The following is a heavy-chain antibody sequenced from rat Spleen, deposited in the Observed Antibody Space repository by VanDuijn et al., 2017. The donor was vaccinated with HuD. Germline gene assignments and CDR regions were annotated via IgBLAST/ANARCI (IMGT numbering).Heavy chain of an antibody. D-gene: IGHD1-6*01. CDR3: STAGSFTDYYFAGGFDY. J-gene: IGHJ2*01. CDR1: GFTFSDYD. Sequence: EVRLVESGGGLVQPGRSLKLSCAASGFTFSDYDMAWVRQAPAKGLEWVASITTAGGNTFYRDSVKGRFTVSRDNAKSTLYLQMDSLRSEDTATYYCSTAGSFTDYYFAGGFDYWGQGVMVTVSS. V-gene: IGHV5S23*01. CDR2: ITTAGGNT.